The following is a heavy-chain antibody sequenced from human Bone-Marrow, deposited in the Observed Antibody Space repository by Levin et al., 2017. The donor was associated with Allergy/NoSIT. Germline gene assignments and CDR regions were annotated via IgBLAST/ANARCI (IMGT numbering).Heavy chain of an antibody. CDR2: IYPRDSDT. Sequence: KVSCKGSGYSFTTYWIAWVRQMPGKGLDWMGIIYPRDSDTRYSPSFQVQVTISADKSISTAYVQWSSLRASDAAIYYCARIREATVTTTLDYWGQGTLVTVSS. V-gene: IGHV5-51*01. D-gene: IGHD4-17*01. J-gene: IGHJ4*02. CDR1: GYSFTTYW. CDR3: ARIREATVTTTLDY.